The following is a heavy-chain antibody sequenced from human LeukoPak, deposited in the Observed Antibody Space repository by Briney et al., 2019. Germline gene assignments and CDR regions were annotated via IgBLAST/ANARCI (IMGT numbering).Heavy chain of an antibody. V-gene: IGHV3-23*01. CDR3: AKLFDSGTYNNFFHY. Sequence: GGSLRLSCAASAFTFSIYSMNWVRQAPGKGLEWVLAITATSSSTYDADSVQGRFTISRDNSKNTPFLQMNSLRPEDTAIYYCAKLFDSGTYNNFFHYWGQGTLVTVSS. D-gene: IGHD3-10*01. J-gene: IGHJ4*02. CDR2: ITATSSST. CDR1: AFTFSIYS.